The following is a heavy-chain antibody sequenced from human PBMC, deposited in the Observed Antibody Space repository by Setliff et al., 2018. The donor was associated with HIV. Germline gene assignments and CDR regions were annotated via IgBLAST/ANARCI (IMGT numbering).Heavy chain of an antibody. Sequence: ASVKVSCKASGYGFTAYGISWVRQAPGQGFEWMGWINIDSGHTNFAQKFQDRVTVTTDTSTNTTYMELSSLRSEDTAVYYCAITSRGYSLQRGGAFDIWGQGTLVT. J-gene: IGHJ3*02. V-gene: IGHV1-18*01. CDR2: INIDSGHT. CDR1: GYGFTAYG. D-gene: IGHD3-22*01. CDR3: AITSRGYSLQRGGAFDI.